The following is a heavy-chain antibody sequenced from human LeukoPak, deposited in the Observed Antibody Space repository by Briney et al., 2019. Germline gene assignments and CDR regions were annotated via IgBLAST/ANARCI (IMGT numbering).Heavy chain of an antibody. V-gene: IGHV3-7*01. CDR3: ARDIVTGYFDY. Sequence: GGSLRLSCAASGFTFSSYAMSWVRQAPGKGLEWVANIKEDGSEKYYLDSVKGRFTISRDNGKNSLYLQMNSLRAEDTAVYYCARDIVTGYFDYWGRGTLVTASS. D-gene: IGHD3-9*01. CDR2: IKEDGSEK. J-gene: IGHJ4*02. CDR1: GFTFSSYA.